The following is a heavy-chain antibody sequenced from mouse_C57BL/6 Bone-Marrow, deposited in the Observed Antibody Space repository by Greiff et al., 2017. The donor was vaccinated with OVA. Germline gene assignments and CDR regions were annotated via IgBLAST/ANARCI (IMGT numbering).Heavy chain of an antibody. D-gene: IGHD1-1*01. CDR3: ARDKHYGSSGWYFDV. CDR2: ISDGGSYT. Sequence: EVQLVESGGGLVKPGGSLKLSCAASGFTFSSYAMSWVRQTPEKRLEWVATISDGGSYTYYPDNVKGRFTISRDNAKNNLYLQMSHLKSEDTAMYYCARDKHYGSSGWYFDVWGTGTTVTVSS. J-gene: IGHJ1*03. V-gene: IGHV5-4*01. CDR1: GFTFSSYA.